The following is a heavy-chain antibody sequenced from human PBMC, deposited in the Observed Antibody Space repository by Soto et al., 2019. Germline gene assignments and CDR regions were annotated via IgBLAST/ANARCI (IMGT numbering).Heavy chain of an antibody. CDR3: TTDDYGDYVPFDY. V-gene: IGHV3-15*01. J-gene: IGHJ4*02. CDR1: GFTFSNAW. Sequence: EVQLVESGGGLVKPGGSLRLSCAASGFTFSNAWMSWVRQAPGKGLEWVGRIKSKTDGGTTDYAAPVKGRFTISRDDSKNTLYLQMNSLKTEDTAVYYCTTDDYGDYVPFDYWGQGTLVTVSS. D-gene: IGHD4-17*01. CDR2: IKSKTDGGTT.